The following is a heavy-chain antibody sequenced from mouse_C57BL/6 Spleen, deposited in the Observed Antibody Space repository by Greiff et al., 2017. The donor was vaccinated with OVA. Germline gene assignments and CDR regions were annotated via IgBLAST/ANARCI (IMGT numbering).Heavy chain of an antibody. Sequence: QLQQSGAELVRPGASVTLSCKASGYTFTDYEMHWVKQTPVHGLEWIGAIDPETGGTAYNQKFKGKAILTADKSSSTAYMELRSLTSEDSAVYYCTRGRLYDYDFAYWGQGTLVTVSA. J-gene: IGHJ3*01. D-gene: IGHD2-4*01. V-gene: IGHV1-15*01. CDR1: GYTFTDYE. CDR2: IDPETGGT. CDR3: TRGRLYDYDFAY.